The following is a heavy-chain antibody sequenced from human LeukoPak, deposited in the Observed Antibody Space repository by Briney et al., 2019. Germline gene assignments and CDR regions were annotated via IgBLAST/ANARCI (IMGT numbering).Heavy chain of an antibody. D-gene: IGHD2-21*02. CDR1: GFTFSSYG. J-gene: IGHJ4*02. Sequence: PGGSLRLSCAASGFTFSSYGMHWVRQAPGKGLEWVAFIRYDGCNKYYADSVKGRFTISRDNSKNTLYLQMNSLRAEDTAVYYCARLLRTGDYWGQGTLVTVSS. V-gene: IGHV3-30*02. CDR2: IRYDGCNK. CDR3: ARLLRTGDY.